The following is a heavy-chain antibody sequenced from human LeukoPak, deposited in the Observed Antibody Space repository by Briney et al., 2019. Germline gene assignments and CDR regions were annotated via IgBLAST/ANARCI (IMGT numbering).Heavy chain of an antibody. V-gene: IGHV1-69*04. D-gene: IGHD6-19*01. CDR3: AREVAVAGPPDY. CDR1: GGTFSSYA. CDR2: IIPILGIA. Sequence: SVKVSCKASGGTFSSYAISWVRQAPGQGLEWMGRIIPILGIANYAQKFQGRVTITADKSTSTAYTELSSLRSEDTAVYYCAREVAVAGPPDYWGQGTLVTVSS. J-gene: IGHJ4*02.